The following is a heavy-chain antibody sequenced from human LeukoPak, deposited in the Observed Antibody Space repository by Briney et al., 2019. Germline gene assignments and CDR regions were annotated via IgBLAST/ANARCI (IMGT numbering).Heavy chain of an antibody. D-gene: IGHD3-3*01. J-gene: IGHJ4*02. V-gene: IGHV3-23*01. Sequence: SGGSLRLSCAASGFTFSSYAMSWVRQAPGKGLEWVSAISGSGGSTYYADSVKGRFTISRDNSKNTLYLQMNSLRAEDTAVYYCAGQDYDFWSGWIDYWGQGILVTVSS. CDR3: AGQDYDFWSGWIDY. CDR1: GFTFSSYA. CDR2: ISGSGGST.